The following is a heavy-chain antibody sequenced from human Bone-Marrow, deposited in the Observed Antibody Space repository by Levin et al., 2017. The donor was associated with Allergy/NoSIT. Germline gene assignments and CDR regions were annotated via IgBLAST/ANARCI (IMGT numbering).Heavy chain of an antibody. Sequence: PGGSLRLSCAASGFTFSSYGMHWVRQAPGKGLEWVAVISYDGSNKYYADSVKGRFTISRDNSKNTLYLQMNSLRAEDTAVYYCAKDENAVGATTSFDYWGQGTLVTVSS. CDR3: AKDENAVGATTSFDY. CDR1: GFTFSSYG. CDR2: ISYDGSNK. V-gene: IGHV3-30*18. D-gene: IGHD1-26*01. J-gene: IGHJ4*02.